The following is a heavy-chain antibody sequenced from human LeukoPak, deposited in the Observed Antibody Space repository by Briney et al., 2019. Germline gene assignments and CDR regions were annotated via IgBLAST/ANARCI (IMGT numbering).Heavy chain of an antibody. CDR2: INPGDSDT. CDR3: ARWLGYCSSTSCYQPFDY. D-gene: IGHD2-2*03. CDR1: GYTFTSYW. Sequence: GESLKISCKGSGYTFTSYWIGWGRQMPGKGLEWMGIINPGDSDTRYSPSFQGQVTISADKSITTAYLQWSSLKASDTAMYYCARWLGYCSSTSCYQPFDYWGQGTLVTVSS. J-gene: IGHJ4*02. V-gene: IGHV5-51*01.